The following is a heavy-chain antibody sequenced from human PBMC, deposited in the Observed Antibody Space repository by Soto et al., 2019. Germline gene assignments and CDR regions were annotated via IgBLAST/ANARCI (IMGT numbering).Heavy chain of an antibody. Sequence: QVRLVESGGGVVQTGRSLSLSCAASGFPFSLYGMHWVRQAPGKGLEWVATISSDGRNKDYGDSVKGRFTISRDNSKDTLYLQMNSLRADDTAMYYCAKQSPGPYTQPPGSWGQGTLVTVSS. D-gene: IGHD2-2*02. CDR2: ISSDGRNK. CDR3: AKQSPGPYTQPPGS. V-gene: IGHV3-30*18. CDR1: GFPFSLYG. J-gene: IGHJ5*02.